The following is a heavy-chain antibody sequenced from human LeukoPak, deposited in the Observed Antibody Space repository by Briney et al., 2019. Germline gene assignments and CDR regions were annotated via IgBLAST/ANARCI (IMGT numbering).Heavy chain of an antibody. CDR2: IYYTGST. V-gene: IGHV4-59*01. CDR1: GGSISSYY. Sequence: PSETLSPTCSVSGGSISSYYWSWIRQPPGKGLEWIGYIYYTGSTNYNPSLKSRVTISVDTSKNQFSLNLSSVTAEDTAVYYCARGYYFDYWGQGTLVTVSS. J-gene: IGHJ4*02. CDR3: ARGYYFDY.